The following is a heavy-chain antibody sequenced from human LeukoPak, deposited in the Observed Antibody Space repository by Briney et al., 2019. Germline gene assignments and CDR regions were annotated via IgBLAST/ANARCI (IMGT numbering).Heavy chain of an antibody. Sequence: GGSLRLSCAASGFSFDSYAMTWVRQAPGKGLEWVSSISGGGGITNYADSVKGRFTISRDNSKYTLFLQMNSLRAEDTAVYYCPKYAVDCSSTSCYPRYYMDVWGKGTTVTVSS. CDR1: GFSFDSYA. CDR2: ISGGGGIT. J-gene: IGHJ6*03. D-gene: IGHD2-2*01. V-gene: IGHV3-23*01. CDR3: PKYAVDCSSTSCYPRYYMDV.